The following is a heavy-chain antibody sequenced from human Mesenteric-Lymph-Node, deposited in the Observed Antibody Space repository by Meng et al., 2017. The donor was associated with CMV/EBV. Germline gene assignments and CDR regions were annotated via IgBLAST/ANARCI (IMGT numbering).Heavy chain of an antibody. Sequence: SLKISCAASGFTFSSYSMNWVRQAPGQGLEWVSVVSYNSGGIAYADSVKGRLTISRDNAKNFVHLQMNSLRVEDTALYYCARDLGYTSSSTLDYWGQGTLVTVSS. CDR1: GFTFSSYS. D-gene: IGHD6-6*01. CDR3: ARDLGYTSSSTLDY. CDR2: VSYNSGGI. V-gene: IGHV3-9*01. J-gene: IGHJ4*02.